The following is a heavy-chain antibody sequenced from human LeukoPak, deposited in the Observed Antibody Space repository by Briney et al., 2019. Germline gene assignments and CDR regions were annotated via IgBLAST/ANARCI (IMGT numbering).Heavy chain of an antibody. D-gene: IGHD2-2*01. J-gene: IGHJ5*02. Sequence: GESLKISCAGSGYTFSNYWIAWVRQMPGKGLEWMGTFYPGDSDARYSPSFQGQVFFSVAESRTTAYLEWSSLKASDTATYYCARESETSRMWYAPWGQGTLVTVSS. CDR1: GYTFSNYW. V-gene: IGHV5-51*01. CDR3: ARESETSRMWYAP. CDR2: FYPGDSDA.